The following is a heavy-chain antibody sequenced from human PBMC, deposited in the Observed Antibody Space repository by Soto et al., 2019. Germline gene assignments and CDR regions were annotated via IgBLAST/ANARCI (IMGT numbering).Heavy chain of an antibody. J-gene: IGHJ4*02. V-gene: IGHV4-30-2*01. CDR1: GGSISSGGYS. D-gene: IGHD3-22*01. CDR3: ARVVMETFDY. CDR2: IYHSGST. Sequence: SETLSLTCAVSGGSISSGGYSWSWIRQPSGKGLEWIGYIYHSGSTYYNPSLKSRVTISVDRSKNQFSLKLSSVTAADTAVYYCARVVMETFDYWGQGTLVTVSS.